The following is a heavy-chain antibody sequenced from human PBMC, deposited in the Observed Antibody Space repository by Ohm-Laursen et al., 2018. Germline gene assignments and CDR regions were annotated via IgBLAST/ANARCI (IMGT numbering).Heavy chain of an antibody. D-gene: IGHD6-6*01. CDR1: GGSISSGAYC. Sequence: PSDTLSLTCPVSGGSISSGAYCWSWIRQHPGKGLEWIGYIYHSGSTYYNPSLKSRVTISVDTSKNQFSLKLSSVTAADTAVYYCARQISIAARTYYYYGMDVWGQGTTVTVSS. J-gene: IGHJ6*02. CDR3: ARQISIAARTYYYYGMDV. V-gene: IGHV4-31*03. CDR2: IYHSGST.